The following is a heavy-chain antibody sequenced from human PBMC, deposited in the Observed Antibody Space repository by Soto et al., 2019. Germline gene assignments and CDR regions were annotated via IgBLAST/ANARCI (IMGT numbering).Heavy chain of an antibody. V-gene: IGHV3-23*01. CDR3: ARISSSSCTDY. J-gene: IGHJ4*02. CDR1: GFTFNTYA. D-gene: IGHD6-13*01. CDR2: ISADGAGT. Sequence: GGSLRLSCAASGFTFNTYAMNWVRQAPGKGLEWVSAISADGAGTYYADSVKGRFTISRDNSKNTLSLQMNSLRAEDTAIFYCARISSSSCTDYWGQGTLVTVSS.